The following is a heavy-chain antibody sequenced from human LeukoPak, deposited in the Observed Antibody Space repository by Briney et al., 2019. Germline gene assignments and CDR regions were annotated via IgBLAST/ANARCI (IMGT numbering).Heavy chain of an antibody. CDR2: IYYSGST. CDR1: DGSISSHY. CDR3: ARDVRGSAFDI. D-gene: IGHD3-10*02. V-gene: IGHV4-59*11. J-gene: IGHJ3*02. Sequence: SETLSLTCTVSDGSISSHYWSWIRQPPGKGLEWIGYIYYSGSTNYNPSLKSRVTISVDTSKNQFSLKLSSVTAADTAVYYCARDVRGSAFDIWGQGTMVTVSS.